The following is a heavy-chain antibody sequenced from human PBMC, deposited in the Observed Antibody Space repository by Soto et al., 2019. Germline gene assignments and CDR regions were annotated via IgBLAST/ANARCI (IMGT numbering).Heavy chain of an antibody. CDR1: GFTFSSYW. Sequence: GSLRLSCAASGFTFSSYWMSWVRQAPGKGLEWVANIKQDGSEKYYVDSVKGRFTISRDNAKNSLYLQMNSLRAEDTAVYYCAREGSEVVVPAAIYYYYYMDVWGKGTTVTVSS. D-gene: IGHD2-2*01. J-gene: IGHJ6*03. CDR3: AREGSEVVVPAAIYYYYYMDV. V-gene: IGHV3-7*01. CDR2: IKQDGSEK.